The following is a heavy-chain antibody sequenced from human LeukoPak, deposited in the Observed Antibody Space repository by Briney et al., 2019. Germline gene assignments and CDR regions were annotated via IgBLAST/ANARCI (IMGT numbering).Heavy chain of an antibody. D-gene: IGHD5-12*01. CDR2: IYTSGST. V-gene: IGHV4-4*07. CDR1: GGSISSYY. CDR3: ARGYSGYDWGLFDS. Sequence: SETLSLTCTVSGGSISSYYWSWIRQPAGKGLEWIGRIYTSGSTNYNPSLKSRVTISVDTSKNQFSLNLSSVTAADTAVYFCARGYSGYDWGLFDSWGQGTLVTVSS. J-gene: IGHJ5*01.